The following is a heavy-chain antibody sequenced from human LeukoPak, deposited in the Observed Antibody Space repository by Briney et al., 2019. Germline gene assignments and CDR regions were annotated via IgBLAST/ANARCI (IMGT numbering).Heavy chain of an antibody. V-gene: IGHV4-39*01. CDR2: IYYSGST. Sequence: SETLSLTCTVSGGSIRSSSYYWGWIRQPPGKGLEWIGSIYYSGSTYYNPSLKSRVTISVDTSKNQFSLKLSSVTAADTAVYYCALQGYCSSTSCLNWGQGTLVTVSS. J-gene: IGHJ4*02. CDR3: ALQGYCSSTSCLN. CDR1: GGSIRSSSYY. D-gene: IGHD2-2*01.